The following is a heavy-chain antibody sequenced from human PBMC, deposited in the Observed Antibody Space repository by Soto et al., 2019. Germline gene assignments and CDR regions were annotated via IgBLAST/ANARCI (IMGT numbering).Heavy chain of an antibody. CDR1: GVSFSGYY. V-gene: IGHV4-34*01. D-gene: IGHD3-3*01. CDR2: MNHSGST. J-gene: IGHJ6*02. CDR3: ARVERITIFGVVHYYYYYGMDV. Sequence: PSETLSLTCAVYGVSFSGYYWSWIRQPPGKGLEWIGEMNHSGSTNYNPSLKSRVTISVDTSKNQFSLKLSSVTAADTAVYYCARVERITIFGVVHYYYYYGMDVWGQGTTVTVSS.